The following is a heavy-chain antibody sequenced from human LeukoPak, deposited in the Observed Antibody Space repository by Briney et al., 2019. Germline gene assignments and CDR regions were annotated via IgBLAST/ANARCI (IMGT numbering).Heavy chain of an antibody. J-gene: IGHJ6*03. CDR2: IYYSGST. CDR3: ARQDGGYYYYYYMDV. V-gene: IGHV4-39*01. CDR1: GGSISSSSYY. Sequence: PSETLSLTCTVSGGSISSSSYYWGWIRQPPGKGLEWIGSIYYSGSTYYNPSLKSRVTISVDTSKNQFSLKLSSVTAADTAVYHCARQDGGYYYYYYMDVLGKGTTVTVSS.